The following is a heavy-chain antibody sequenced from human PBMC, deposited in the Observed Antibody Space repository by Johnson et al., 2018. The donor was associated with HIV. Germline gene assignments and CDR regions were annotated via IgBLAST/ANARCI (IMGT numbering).Heavy chain of an antibody. Sequence: QMQLVESGGGVFKPGGSLSLPCPASGFTFSRYFMHWVRQAPGKGLEWVAVMSYDGSVKYYADSVKGRFAISRDNSKNTLYVQMNSLTTEDTAVYFCARGFCTSSSHCDAFDLWGQGTMVTVSS. V-gene: IGHV3-30*09. J-gene: IGHJ3*01. D-gene: IGHD2-2*01. CDR1: GFTFSRYF. CDR3: ARGFCTSSSHCDAFDL. CDR2: MSYDGSVK.